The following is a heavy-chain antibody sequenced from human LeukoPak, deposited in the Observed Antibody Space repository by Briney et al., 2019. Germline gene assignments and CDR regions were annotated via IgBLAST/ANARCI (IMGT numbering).Heavy chain of an antibody. CDR1: GFTFSSHG. V-gene: IGHV3-30*02. CDR2: IRYDGSNK. Sequence: GGSLRLSCAASGFTFSSHGMHWVRQAPGKGLEWVAFIRYDGSNKYYADSVKGRFTISRDNSKNTLYLQMNSLRAEDTAVYYCAKDPAAAGTHFDYWGQGTLVTVSS. J-gene: IGHJ4*02. CDR3: AKDPAAAGTHFDY. D-gene: IGHD6-13*01.